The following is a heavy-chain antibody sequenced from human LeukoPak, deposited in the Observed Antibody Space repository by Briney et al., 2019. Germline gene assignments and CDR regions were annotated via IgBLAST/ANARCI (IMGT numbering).Heavy chain of an antibody. J-gene: IGHJ3*02. D-gene: IGHD3-22*01. V-gene: IGHV1-69*13. Sequence: VASVKVSCKASAGTFSSYAISWVRQAPGQGLEWMGGLIPIFGTANYAQKFQGRVTITADESTSTAYMELSSLRSEDTAVYYCARAAHYYDSSGYNPSGWAFDIWGQGTMVTVSS. CDR1: AGTFSSYA. CDR3: ARAAHYYDSSGYNPSGWAFDI. CDR2: LIPIFGTA.